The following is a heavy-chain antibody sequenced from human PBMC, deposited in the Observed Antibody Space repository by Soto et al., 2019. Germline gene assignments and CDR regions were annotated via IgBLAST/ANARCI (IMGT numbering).Heavy chain of an antibody. CDR3: VRGFYTVDCYFDF. J-gene: IGHJ4*02. V-gene: IGHV3-9*01. CDR1: GFNFDNYA. CDR2: ITWNGGRI. D-gene: IGHD4-4*01. Sequence: EVQLVESGGGLVQPGRSLRLSCAASGFNFDNYAMHWVRQGPGTGLEWVAGITWNGGRIHYGDSVKGRFTISRDNAKNSLSLQINSLRAEDTALYFCVRGFYTVDCYFDFWGQGTQVTVSS.